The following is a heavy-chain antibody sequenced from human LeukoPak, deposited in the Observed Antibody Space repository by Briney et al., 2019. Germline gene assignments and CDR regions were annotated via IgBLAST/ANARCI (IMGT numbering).Heavy chain of an antibody. CDR3: ARGGITMVRGVNYYYYYMDV. CDR1: GFAFANDA. Sequence: GGSLRLSCAASGFAFANDAMNWVRQAPGKGLEWVSGFSGDSSTFYADSVKGRFTISRDSSKNTLYLQMNSLRAEDTAVYYCARGGITMVRGVNYYYYYMDVWGKGTTVTVSS. D-gene: IGHD3-10*01. J-gene: IGHJ6*03. CDR2: FSGDSST. V-gene: IGHV3-23*01.